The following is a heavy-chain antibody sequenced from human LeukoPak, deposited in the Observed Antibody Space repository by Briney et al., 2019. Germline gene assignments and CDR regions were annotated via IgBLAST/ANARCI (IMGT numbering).Heavy chain of an antibody. CDR3: ARGVEHSGSYYWWFDP. V-gene: IGHV1-2*02. CDR2: IDPNSGVT. Sequence: ASVKVSCKASGYTFTGYFMHWVRQAPGQGLEWMGWIDPNSGVTKYAQKFQGRVTMTRDTSITTVYMELSRLRSDDTALYYCARGVEHSGSYYWWFDPWGLGNLVNVSS. CDR1: GYTFTGYF. D-gene: IGHD3-10*01. J-gene: IGHJ5*02.